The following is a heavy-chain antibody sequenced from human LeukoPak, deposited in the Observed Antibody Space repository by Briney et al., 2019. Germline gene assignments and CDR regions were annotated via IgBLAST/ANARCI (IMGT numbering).Heavy chain of an antibody. J-gene: IGHJ3*02. D-gene: IGHD5-12*01. CDR2: INPNSGGT. V-gene: IGHV1-2*02. CDR1: GYTFTSYY. Sequence: ASVKVSCKASGYTFTSYYMHWVRQARGQGLEGMGWINPNSGGTNYAQKLQGRVTMTRDTSISTAYMELSRLRSDDTAVYYCARLRSGLGYDAFDIWGQGTMVTVSS. CDR3: ARLRSGLGYDAFDI.